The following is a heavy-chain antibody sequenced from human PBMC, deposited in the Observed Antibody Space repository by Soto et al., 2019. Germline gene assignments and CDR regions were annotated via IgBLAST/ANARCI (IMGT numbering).Heavy chain of an antibody. Sequence: SVKVSCKASGGTFSRYTITWVRQAPGQGLEWMGGITPMFGTPNYAQKFQGRVTITADESTGTAYMELSSLRSEDTAMYYCARDGTLYDSSAYYYLYWGQGTLVTVSS. J-gene: IGHJ4*02. CDR2: ITPMFGTP. D-gene: IGHD3-22*01. CDR3: ARDGTLYDSSAYYYLY. V-gene: IGHV1-69*13. CDR1: GGTFSRYT.